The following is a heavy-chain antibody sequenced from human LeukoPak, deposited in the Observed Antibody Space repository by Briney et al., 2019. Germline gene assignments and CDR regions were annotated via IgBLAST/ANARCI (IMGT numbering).Heavy chain of an antibody. CDR1: GYTFTSYG. CDR2: ISAYNGNT. Sequence: GASVKVSCKASGYTFTSYGISWVRQAPGQGLEWMGWISAYNGNTNYAQKLQGRVTMTTDTSTSTAYMELRSLRSDDTAVYYCARETYYYDSSGYYYRYYFDYWGQGTLVTVSS. J-gene: IGHJ4*02. V-gene: IGHV1-18*01. D-gene: IGHD3-22*01. CDR3: ARETYYYDSSGYYYRYYFDY.